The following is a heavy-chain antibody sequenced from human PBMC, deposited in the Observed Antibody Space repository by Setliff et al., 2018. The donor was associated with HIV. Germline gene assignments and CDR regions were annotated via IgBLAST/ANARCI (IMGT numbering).Heavy chain of an antibody. D-gene: IGHD1-1*01. J-gene: IGHJ4*02. CDR2: IYYTGFA. CDR3: VREGRGDPAVATTRIDY. Sequence: TSETLSLTCSVSGDSMSSGSYFWGWIRQTPGKGLEWIGNIYYTGFAYYNPSLKSRVTISLDTSKTHFYLNLTSVTDADTAVYFCVREGRGDPAVATTRIDYWGQGKLVTVSS. CDR1: GDSMSSGSYF. V-gene: IGHV4-39*02.